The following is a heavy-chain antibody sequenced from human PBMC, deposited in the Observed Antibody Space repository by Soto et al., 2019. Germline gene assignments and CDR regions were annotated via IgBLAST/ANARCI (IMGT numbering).Heavy chain of an antibody. J-gene: IGHJ4*02. D-gene: IGHD3-22*01. CDR1: GSTFGDYA. CDR2: IRSKAYGGTT. V-gene: IGHV3-49*04. Sequence: PGGSLRLSCTASGSTFGDYAMSWVRQAPGKGLEWVGFIRSKAYGGTTEYAASVKGRFTISRDDSKSIAYLQMNSLKTEDTAVYYCTREGLSSGYYPAYFDYWGQGTLVTVSS. CDR3: TREGLSSGYYPAYFDY.